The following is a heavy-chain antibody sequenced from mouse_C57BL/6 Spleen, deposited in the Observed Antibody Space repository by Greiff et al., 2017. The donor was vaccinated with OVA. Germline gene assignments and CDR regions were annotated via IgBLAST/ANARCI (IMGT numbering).Heavy chain of an antibody. CDR3: ATLYGSSPFAY. D-gene: IGHD1-1*01. CDR2: IWGVGST. CDR1: GFSLTSYG. Sequence: VQLQESGPGLVAPSQSLSITCTVSGFSLTSYGVDWVRQSPGKGLEWLGVIWGVGSTNYNSALKSRLSISKDNSKSQVFLKMNSLQTDDTAMYYCATLYGSSPFAYWGQGTLVTVSA. V-gene: IGHV2-6*01. J-gene: IGHJ3*01.